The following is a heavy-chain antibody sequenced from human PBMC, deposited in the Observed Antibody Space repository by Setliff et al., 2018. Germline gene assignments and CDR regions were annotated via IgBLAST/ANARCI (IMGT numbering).Heavy chain of an antibody. J-gene: IGHJ6*02. Sequence: SETLSLTCTVSGGSISSSSYYWGWIRQPPGKGLEWIGSIYYSGSTYYNPSLKSRVTISVDTSKNQFSLKLSSVTAADTAVYYCARDLRYSTRVYYYYYGMDVRGQGTTVTVSS. CDR1: GGSISSSSYY. V-gene: IGHV4-39*02. D-gene: IGHD6-13*01. CDR2: IYYSGST. CDR3: ARDLRYSTRVYYYYYGMDV.